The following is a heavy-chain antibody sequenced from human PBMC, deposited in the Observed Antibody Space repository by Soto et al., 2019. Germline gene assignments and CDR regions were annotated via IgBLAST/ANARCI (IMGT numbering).Heavy chain of an antibody. CDR2: IYYSGST. CDR1: GGSISSGDYY. Sequence: SETLSLTCTVSGGSISSGDYYWSWSRHPPGKGLEWIGYIYYSGSTYYNPSLKSRVTISVDTSKNQFSLKLSSVTAADTAVYYCARAQAAQGWFDPWGQATLVTVSS. J-gene: IGHJ5*02. V-gene: IGHV4-30-4*01. D-gene: IGHD2-15*01. CDR3: ARAQAAQGWFDP.